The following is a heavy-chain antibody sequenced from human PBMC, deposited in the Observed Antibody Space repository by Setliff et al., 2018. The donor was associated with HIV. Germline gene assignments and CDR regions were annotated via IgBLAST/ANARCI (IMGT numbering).Heavy chain of an antibody. J-gene: IGHJ4*02. CDR3: VRDLARQIAH. CDR2: LTPDGSQV. CDR1: GFTFSFDW. V-gene: IGHV3-7*01. Sequence: PGGSLRLSCAASGFTFSFDWMSWVRQAPGKGPEWVASLTPDGSQVYYADSVRGRFAISRDNGKNSLTLQMNSLRAEDTGLYYCVRDLARQIAHWGQGTLVTSPQ. D-gene: IGHD2-21*01.